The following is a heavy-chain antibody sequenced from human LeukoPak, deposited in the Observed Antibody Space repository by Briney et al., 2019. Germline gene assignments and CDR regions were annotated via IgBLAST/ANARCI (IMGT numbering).Heavy chain of an antibody. V-gene: IGHV3-23*01. J-gene: IGHJ4*02. D-gene: IGHD3-22*01. CDR1: GFTFSSYA. CDR2: VSGSGVGT. CDR3: AARPYDSSGVDY. Sequence: GGSLRLSCAASGFTFSSYAMTWVRQAPGKGLEWVSSVSGSGVGTYYADSVKGRFTISRDNSKNTLYLQMNSLRAEDMALYYCAARPYDSSGVDYWGQGTLVTVSS.